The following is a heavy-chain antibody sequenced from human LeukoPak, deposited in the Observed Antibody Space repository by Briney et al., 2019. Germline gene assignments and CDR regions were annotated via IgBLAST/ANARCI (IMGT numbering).Heavy chain of an antibody. Sequence: SETQSLTCTVSGGSISSSSYYWGWIRQPPGKGLEWIGSIYYSGSTYYNPSLKSRVTISVDTSKNQFSLKLSSVTAADTAVYYCARLGPVWVQGEDYWGQGTLVTVSS. J-gene: IGHJ4*02. V-gene: IGHV4-39*01. CDR1: GGSISSSSYY. CDR2: IYYSGST. D-gene: IGHD3-10*01. CDR3: ARLGPVWVQGEDY.